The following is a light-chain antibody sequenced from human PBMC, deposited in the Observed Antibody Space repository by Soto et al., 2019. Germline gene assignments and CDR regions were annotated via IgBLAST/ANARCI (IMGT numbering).Light chain of an antibody. CDR1: QGIIDY. CDR3: QKYDTAPQT. J-gene: IGKJ1*01. V-gene: IGKV1-27*01. CDR2: AAS. Sequence: DIQMTQSPSSLSASVGDTVTITCRASQGIIDYLAWYQQRPGKVPKLLIYAASTMQTGGPSRFSGSGAGTDFTLTISSLQPEDVGSYYWQKYDTAPQTFGQGTRVEIK.